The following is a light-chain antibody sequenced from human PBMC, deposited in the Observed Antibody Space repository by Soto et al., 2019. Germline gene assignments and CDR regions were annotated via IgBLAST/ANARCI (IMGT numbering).Light chain of an antibody. V-gene: IGKV1-39*01. Sequence: DIQMTQSPSSLSASVGDRVTITCRASQSISTYLNRYQQKAGKAPRLLIYGASNLQSGVPSRFSGSGSGTDFTLTISSLQPEDFATYYCQHSYNTPRTFGQGTKLGI. CDR3: QHSYNTPRT. CDR1: QSISTY. J-gene: IGKJ2*01. CDR2: GAS.